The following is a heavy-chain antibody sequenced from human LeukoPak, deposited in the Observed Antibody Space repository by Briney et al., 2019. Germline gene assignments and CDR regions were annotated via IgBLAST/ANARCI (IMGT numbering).Heavy chain of an antibody. CDR1: GFTFSSYA. CDR2: ISGSGGST. CDR3: ARPIDTAMVDAFDI. V-gene: IGHV3-23*01. J-gene: IGHJ3*02. D-gene: IGHD5-18*01. Sequence: GGSLRLSCAASGFTFSSYAMSWVRQAPGKGLEWVSAISGSGGSTYYADSVKGRFTISRDNAKNSLYLQMNSLRAEDTALYYCARPIDTAMVDAFDIWGQGTMVTVSS.